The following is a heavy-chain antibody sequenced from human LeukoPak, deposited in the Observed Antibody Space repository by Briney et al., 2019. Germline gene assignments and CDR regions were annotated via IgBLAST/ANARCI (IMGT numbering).Heavy chain of an antibody. V-gene: IGHV3-23*01. CDR3: AKGVRRDGYNYFYFDY. CDR2: ISGSGGST. Sequence: GGSLRLSCAASGFTFSSYAMSWVRQAPGKGLEWVSAISGSGGSTYYADSVKGRFTISSDNSKNTLYLQMNSLRAEDTAVYYCAKGVRRDGYNYFYFDYGGQGTLVTVSS. J-gene: IGHJ4*02. CDR1: GFTFSSYA. D-gene: IGHD5-24*01.